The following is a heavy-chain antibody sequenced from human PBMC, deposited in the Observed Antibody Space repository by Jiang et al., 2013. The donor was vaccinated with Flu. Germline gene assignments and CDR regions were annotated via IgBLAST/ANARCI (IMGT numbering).Heavy chain of an antibody. CDR1: GDSIGSYY. Sequence: LVKPSETLSLTCSVYGDSIGSYYWSWIRQPPGKGLEWIGYIHYSGSTKSNPSLKSRLTISVDTSQNQFSLRLDSVTSADTAVYYCARGRYCSSASCYVTPGSDYYYYMDVWGKGTTVTVSS. V-gene: IGHV4-59*01. CDR2: IHYSGST. J-gene: IGHJ6*03. CDR3: ARGRYCSSASCYVTPGSDYYYYMDV. D-gene: IGHD2-2*01.